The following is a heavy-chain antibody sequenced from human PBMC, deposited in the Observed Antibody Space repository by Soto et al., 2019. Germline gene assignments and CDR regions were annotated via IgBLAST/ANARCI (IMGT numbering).Heavy chain of an antibody. Sequence: PGGSLRLSCAASGFTFSSYAMSWVRQAPGKGLEWVSSISGGGGTTYYADSMKGRFTISRDNSKNTLFLQMSSLRAEDTAVYYCAKGRGDNSGRRAHDYWGKGTLVTVST. CDR3: AKGRGDNSGRRAHDY. D-gene: IGHD6-19*01. J-gene: IGHJ4*02. CDR2: ISGGGGTT. V-gene: IGHV3-23*01. CDR1: GFTFSSYA.